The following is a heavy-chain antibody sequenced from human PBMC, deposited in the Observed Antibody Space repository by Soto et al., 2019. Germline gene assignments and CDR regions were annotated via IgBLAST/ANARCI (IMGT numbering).Heavy chain of an antibody. CDR1: GTTFSSYA. Sequence: QVQLVQSGAEVKKPGSSVKVSCKASGTTFSSYAISWVRQAPGQGLLWMGGIIPMFGPANYSQRFLGRVTITADESTTTAYMELTSLRSDDTAVYYCARGNPRGITLLRGVTDTRFDTWGQGTLVTVTS. CDR3: ARGNPRGITLLRGVTDTRFDT. D-gene: IGHD3-10*01. V-gene: IGHV1-69*01. CDR2: IIPMFGPA. J-gene: IGHJ5*02.